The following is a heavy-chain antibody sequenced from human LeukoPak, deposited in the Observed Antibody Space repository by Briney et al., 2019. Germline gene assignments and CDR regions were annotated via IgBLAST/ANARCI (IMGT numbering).Heavy chain of an antibody. Sequence: ASVKVSCKVSGYTFISYGITWVRQAPGQGLEWMGWISAYNGHTNYAQKLQGRVTMTTDTSTSTAYMELRSLRSDDTAVYYCARDRGDYYDSSGSSRFDPWGQGTLVTVFS. CDR1: GYTFISYG. V-gene: IGHV1-18*01. D-gene: IGHD3-22*01. CDR2: ISAYNGHT. CDR3: ARDRGDYYDSSGSSRFDP. J-gene: IGHJ5*02.